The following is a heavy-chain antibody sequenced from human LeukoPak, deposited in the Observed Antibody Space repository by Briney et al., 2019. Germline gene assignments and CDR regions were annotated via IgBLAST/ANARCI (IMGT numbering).Heavy chain of an antibody. D-gene: IGHD3-22*01. V-gene: IGHV1-2*02. CDR2: INPNSGGT. CDR3: ATVDNYYDSSGYRFDY. J-gene: IGHJ4*02. CDR1: GYTFTGYY. Sequence: GASVKVSCKASGYTFTGYYMHWVRQAPGQGLEWMGWINPNSGGTNYAQKFQGRVTMTRDTSISTAYMELSRLRSDDTAVYYCATVDNYYDSSGYRFDYWGQGTLVTVSS.